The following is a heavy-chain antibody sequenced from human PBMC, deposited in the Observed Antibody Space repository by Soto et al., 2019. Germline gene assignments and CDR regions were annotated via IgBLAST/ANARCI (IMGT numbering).Heavy chain of an antibody. CDR2: ISTYNGNT. J-gene: IGHJ6*02. Sequence: ASVKLSCKSSGSTFPRYVLSWVLQAPGQGLEWMGWISTYNGNTNYAQKLQGRVTMTTDTSTSTAYMELRSLRSDDTAVYYCARHSRYYGMDVWGQGTTVTVSS. CDR3: ARHSRYYGMDV. CDR1: GSTFPRYV. D-gene: IGHD6-13*01. V-gene: IGHV1-18*01.